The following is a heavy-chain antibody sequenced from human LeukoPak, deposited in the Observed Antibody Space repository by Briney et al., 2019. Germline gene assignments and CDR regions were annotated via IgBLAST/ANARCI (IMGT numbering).Heavy chain of an antibody. Sequence: GGSLRLSCAASGFTFSSYAMHWVRQAPGKGLEWVAVISYDGSKKYHADSVKGRFTISRDSSKNTLYLQMNSLRAEDTALYYCARTSGYSSSWSADHWGRGTLVTVSS. CDR3: ARTSGYSSSWSADH. CDR1: GFTFSSYA. CDR2: ISYDGSKK. D-gene: IGHD6-13*01. V-gene: IGHV3-30-3*01. J-gene: IGHJ4*02.